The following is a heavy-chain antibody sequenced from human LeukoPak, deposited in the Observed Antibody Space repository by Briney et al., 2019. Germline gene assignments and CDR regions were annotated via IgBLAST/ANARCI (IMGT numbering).Heavy chain of an antibody. V-gene: IGHV1-69*13. CDR2: IIPIFGTA. CDR3: ARGLRPSDYDFWSGYSPADAFDI. Sequence: SVKLSCKASGGTFSSYAISWVRQAPGQGPEWMGGIIPIFGTANYAQKFQGRVTITADESTSTAYMELSSLRSEDTAVYYCARGLRPSDYDFWSGYSPADAFDIWGQGTMVTVSS. D-gene: IGHD3-3*01. CDR1: GGTFSSYA. J-gene: IGHJ3*02.